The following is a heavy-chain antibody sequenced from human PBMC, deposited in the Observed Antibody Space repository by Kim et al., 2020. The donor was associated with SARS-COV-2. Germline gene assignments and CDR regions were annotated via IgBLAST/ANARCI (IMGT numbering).Heavy chain of an antibody. Sequence: GGNPYYADSVEGRFTISRDNSKNTLYLQMNSLRAEDTAVYYCASFPGSGYWGQGTLVTVSS. D-gene: IGHD3-10*01. CDR3: ASFPGSGY. V-gene: IGHV3-53*01. J-gene: IGHJ4*02. CDR2: GGNP.